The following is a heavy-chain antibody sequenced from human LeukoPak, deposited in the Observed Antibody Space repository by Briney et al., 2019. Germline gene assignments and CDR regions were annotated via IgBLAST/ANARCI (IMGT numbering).Heavy chain of an antibody. J-gene: IGHJ4*02. CDR1: GFTFSTYW. CDR3: GSLTVVAKDH. CDR2: INSDRSST. D-gene: IGHD3-22*01. Sequence: PGGSLRLSCAASGFTFSTYWMHWVRQAPGKGLVGVAQINSDRSSTSYADSVKGRFTISRDNAKNTLYLQMINLRAEDTAVYYCGSLTVVAKDHWGQGTLVTVSS. V-gene: IGHV3-74*01.